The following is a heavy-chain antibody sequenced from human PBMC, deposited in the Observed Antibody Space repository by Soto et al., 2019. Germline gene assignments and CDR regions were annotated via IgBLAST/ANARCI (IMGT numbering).Heavy chain of an antibody. V-gene: IGHV4-34*01. CDR1: GGSFSGYY. J-gene: IGHJ6*02. D-gene: IGHD5-18*01. CDR3: ASPFFCGYSYGPKYYYYGMDV. Sequence: SETLSLTCAVYGGSFSGYYWSWIRQPPGKGLEWIGEINHSGSTNYNPSLKSRVTISVDTSKNQFSLKLSSVTAADTAVYYCASPFFCGYSYGPKYYYYGMDVWGQGTTVTVSS. CDR2: INHSGST.